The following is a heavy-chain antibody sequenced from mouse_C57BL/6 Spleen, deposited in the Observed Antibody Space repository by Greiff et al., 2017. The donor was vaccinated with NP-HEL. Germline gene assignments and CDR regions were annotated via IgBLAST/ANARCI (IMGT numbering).Heavy chain of an antibody. V-gene: IGHV1-76*01. D-gene: IGHD1-1*02. Sequence: VQLQQSGAELVRPGASVKLSCKASGYTFTDYYINWVKPRPGQGLEWIARIYPGSGNTYYNEKFKGTAHLTAEKSSSHAYMQLSILASEDSAFYVCARNEAYYGGGWFAYWGQGTPVTVAA. CDR2: IYPGSGNT. J-gene: IGHJ3*01. CDR3: ARNEAYYGGGWFAY. CDR1: GYTFTDYY.